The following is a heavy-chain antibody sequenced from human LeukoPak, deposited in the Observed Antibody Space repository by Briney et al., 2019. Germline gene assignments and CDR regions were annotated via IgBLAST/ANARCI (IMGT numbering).Heavy chain of an antibody. D-gene: IGHD4-17*01. V-gene: IGHV3-33*01. CDR1: GFPFSSYV. CDR3: ARSYGDATFDY. J-gene: IGHJ4*02. Sequence: GGSLRLSCAASGFPFSSYVMHWFRQAPGKGLEWVAIIRSDGSDKYYADSVKGRFTISRDNSKSTLYLQLSSLRAEDTAVYYCARSYGDATFDYWGQGTLVTVSS. CDR2: IRSDGSDK.